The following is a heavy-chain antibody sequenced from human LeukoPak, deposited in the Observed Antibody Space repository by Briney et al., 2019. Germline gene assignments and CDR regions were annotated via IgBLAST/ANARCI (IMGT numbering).Heavy chain of an antibody. CDR2: ISAYNGNT. CDR1: GYTFTSYG. CDR3: ARSQTAMVTRYDYGMDV. J-gene: IGHJ6*02. D-gene: IGHD5-18*01. V-gene: IGHV1-18*01. Sequence: ASVKVSCKASGYTFTSYGISWVRQAPGQGLEWMGWISAYNGNTNYAQKLQGRVTMTTDTSTSTAYMELRSLRSDDTAVYYCARSQTAMVTRYDYGMDVWGQGTTVTGSS.